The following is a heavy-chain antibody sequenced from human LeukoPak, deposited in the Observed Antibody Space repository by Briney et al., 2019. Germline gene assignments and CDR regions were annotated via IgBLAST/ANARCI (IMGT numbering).Heavy chain of an antibody. CDR3: ARSVEDDYVWGDSRYGGYHFDY. CDR2: ISYSGST. V-gene: IGHV4-59*01. CDR1: GGFIRSYY. J-gene: IGHJ4*02. Sequence: SETPSLTCTVSGGFIRSYYWTWIRQPPGKGLECIGYISYSGSTNYNPSLRSRVIISVDTSKNQFSVKLTSVTAADTAVYYCARSVEDDYVWGDSRYGGYHFDYWGQGILVTVSS. D-gene: IGHD3-16*02.